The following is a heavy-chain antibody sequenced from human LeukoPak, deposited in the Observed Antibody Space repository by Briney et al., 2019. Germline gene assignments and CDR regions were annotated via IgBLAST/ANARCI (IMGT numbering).Heavy chain of an antibody. D-gene: IGHD3-16*01. V-gene: IGHV3-74*01. Sequence: GGSLRLSCAASGFTFSSYAMSWVRQAPGKGLEWVSRINSDGSSTSYADSVKGRFTISRDNAKNTLYLQMNSLRAEDTAVYYCAGERSDMIDYWGQGTLVTVSS. CDR1: GFTFSSYA. J-gene: IGHJ4*02. CDR2: INSDGSST. CDR3: AGERSDMIDY.